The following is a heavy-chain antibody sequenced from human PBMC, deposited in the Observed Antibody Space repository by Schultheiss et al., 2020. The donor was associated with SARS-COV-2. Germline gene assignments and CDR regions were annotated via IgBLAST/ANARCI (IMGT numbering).Heavy chain of an antibody. D-gene: IGHD3-3*01. CDR2: ITHSGGT. CDR3: ARGGFFEEGADAFDI. CDR1: GGSFRIYS. Sequence: SQTLSLTCAVYGGSFRIYSWSWIRQPPEKGLEWIGEITHSGGTNYNPSLESRVSISVDTSKKQISLKLSSVTAADTAVYYCARGGFFEEGADAFDIWGQGTMVTVSS. J-gene: IGHJ3*02. V-gene: IGHV4-34*01.